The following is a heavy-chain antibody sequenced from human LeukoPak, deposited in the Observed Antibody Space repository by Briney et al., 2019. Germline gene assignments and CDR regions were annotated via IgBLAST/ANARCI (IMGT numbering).Heavy chain of an antibody. V-gene: IGHV3-33*06. D-gene: IGHD3-22*01. CDR2: IWYDGSNK. Sequence: GRSLRLSCAASGFTFSSYGMHWVRQAPGKGLERVAVIWYDGSNKYYADSVKGRFTISRDNSKNTLYLQMNSLRAEDTAVYYCAKDLYYYDSSGTSFDYWGQGTLVTVSS. J-gene: IGHJ4*02. CDR3: AKDLYYYDSSGTSFDY. CDR1: GFTFSSYG.